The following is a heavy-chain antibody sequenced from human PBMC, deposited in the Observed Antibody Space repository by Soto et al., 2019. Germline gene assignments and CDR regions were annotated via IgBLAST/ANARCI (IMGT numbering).Heavy chain of an antibody. CDR3: ARSPCSGGSCYSYYYGMDG. D-gene: IGHD2-15*01. CDR2: INPNSGGT. V-gene: IGHV1-2*04. J-gene: IGHJ6*02. Sequence: ASVKVSCKASGYTFTGYYMHWVRQAPGQGLEWMGWINPNSGGTNYAQKFQGWVTMTRDTSISTAYMELSRLRSDDTAVYYCARSPCSGGSCYSYYYGMDGRGQGTTVTVSS. CDR1: GYTFTGYY.